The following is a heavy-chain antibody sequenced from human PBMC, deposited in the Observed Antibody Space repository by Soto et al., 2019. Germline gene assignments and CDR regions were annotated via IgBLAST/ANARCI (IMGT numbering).Heavy chain of an antibody. CDR1: GGSISSGGYY. V-gene: IGHV4-31*03. CDR3: ARDGATSGSYGNWFDP. Sequence: SETLSLTCTLSGGSISSGGYYWSWLRHHPGKGLEWIGDIYYSGSTYYNSTLKSRVTISVDKSKNQFSLKLSSVTAADTAVYYCARDGATSGSYGNWFDPWGQGTLVTVSS. CDR2: IYYSGST. D-gene: IGHD1-26*01. J-gene: IGHJ5*02.